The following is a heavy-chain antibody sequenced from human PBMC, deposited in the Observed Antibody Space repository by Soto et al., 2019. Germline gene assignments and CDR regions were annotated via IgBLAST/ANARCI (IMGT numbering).Heavy chain of an antibody. D-gene: IGHD3-22*01. V-gene: IGHV4-4*02. CDR1: DGSISTYDW. CDR3: VRGGCYDSFDF. Sequence: PSETLSLTCVVSDGSISTYDWWTWVRQPPGKGLEWIGKMFHSGGADYSPSLKSRVNISADSSKNEFFLSLNSMTTADKAVYYCVRGGCYDSFDFWGQGIQVTVSS. CDR2: MFHSGGA. J-gene: IGHJ4*02.